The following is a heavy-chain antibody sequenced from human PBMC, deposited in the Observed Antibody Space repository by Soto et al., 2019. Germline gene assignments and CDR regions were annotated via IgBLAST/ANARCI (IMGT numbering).Heavy chain of an antibody. CDR3: ARDPIFYYASSGYGGSYFDY. CDR2: IYHSGST. Sequence: SDTLSLTCAVSGASVTSDDYYWSWIRQPPGKGLEWIGYIYHSGSTYYNPSLKSRVSISIDTSQNQFSLKLTSLTAADTAVYYCARDPIFYYASSGYGGSYFDYWGQGSRGTVPS. V-gene: IGHV4-30-4*02. D-gene: IGHD3-22*01. J-gene: IGHJ4*02. CDR1: GASVTSDDYY.